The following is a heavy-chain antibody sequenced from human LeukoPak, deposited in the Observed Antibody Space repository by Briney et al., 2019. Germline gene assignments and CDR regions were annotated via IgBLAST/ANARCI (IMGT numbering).Heavy chain of an antibody. D-gene: IGHD5-24*01. CDR1: GGSVSSGSYC. Sequence: SETLSLTCTVSGGSVSSGSYCWSWIRQPPGKGLEWIGYIYYSGSTNYNPSLKSRVTISVDTSKNQFSLKLSSVTAADTAVYYCARGEGYNYYFDYWGQGTLVTVSS. V-gene: IGHV4-61*01. CDR2: IYYSGST. CDR3: ARGEGYNYYFDY. J-gene: IGHJ4*02.